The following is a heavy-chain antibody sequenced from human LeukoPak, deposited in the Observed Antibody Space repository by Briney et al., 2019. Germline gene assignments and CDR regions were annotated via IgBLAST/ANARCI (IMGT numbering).Heavy chain of an antibody. D-gene: IGHD5-24*01. J-gene: IGHJ2*01. CDR2: ISNDATNK. V-gene: IGHV3-30*04. CDR3: AREWPFDL. Sequence: GGSLRLSCAASGFTFSSYALHWVRQAPGKGLEWVAIISNDATNKHIADSVKGRFTISRDKSNNTLYLQMNSLSADDTAVYYCAREWPFDLWGRGSQLSDCS. CDR1: GFTFSSYA.